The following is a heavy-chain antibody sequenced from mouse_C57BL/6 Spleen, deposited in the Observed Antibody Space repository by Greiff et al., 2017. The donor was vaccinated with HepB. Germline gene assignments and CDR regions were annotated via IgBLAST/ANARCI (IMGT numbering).Heavy chain of an antibody. CDR2: IYPGSGST. J-gene: IGHJ1*03. V-gene: IGHV1-55*01. CDR1: GYTFTSYW. CDR3: ARWREDGYYGYFDV. D-gene: IGHD2-3*01. Sequence: QVQLQQSGAELVKPGASVKMSCKASGYTFTSYWITWVKQRPGQGLEWIGDIYPGSGSTNYNEKFKSKATLTVDTSSSTAYMQLSSLPSEDSAVYYCARWREDGYYGYFDVGGTGTTVTVSS.